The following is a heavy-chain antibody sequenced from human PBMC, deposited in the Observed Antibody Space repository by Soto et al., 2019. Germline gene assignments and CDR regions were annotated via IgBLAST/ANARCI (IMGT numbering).Heavy chain of an antibody. CDR1: GFTFSSYS. V-gene: IGHV3-21*01. CDR3: ARGRCSGGSCYSGGQYFPH. Sequence: PGGSLRLSCAASGFTFSSYSMNWVRQAPGKGLEWVSSISSSSSYIYYADSVKGRFTISRDNAKNSLYLQMNSLRAEDTAVYYCARGRCSGGSCYSGGQYFPHWGQGTLVTVSS. CDR2: ISSSSSYI. D-gene: IGHD2-15*01. J-gene: IGHJ1*01.